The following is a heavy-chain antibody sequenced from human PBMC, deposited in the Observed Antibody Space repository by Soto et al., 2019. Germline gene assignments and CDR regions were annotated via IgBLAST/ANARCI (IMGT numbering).Heavy chain of an antibody. V-gene: IGHV1-69*13. CDR2: IIPIFGTA. J-gene: IGHJ4*02. CDR1: GVTFSSYA. CDR3: ARNPPPVAGTRVFDY. D-gene: IGHD6-19*01. Sequence: ASLKVSCKASGVTFSSYAISWVRQAPVQGLEWMGGIIPIFGTANYAQKFQGRVTITADESTSTAYMELSSLRSEDTAVYYCARNPPPVAGTRVFDYWGQGTLVTVSS.